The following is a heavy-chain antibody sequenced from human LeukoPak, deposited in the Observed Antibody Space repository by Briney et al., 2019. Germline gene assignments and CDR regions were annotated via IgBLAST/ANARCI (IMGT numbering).Heavy chain of an antibody. V-gene: IGHV3-7*01. Sequence: GGSLRLSCAASGFTFSSYWMSWVRQAPGKGPEWVANIKQDGSEKNYVDSVKGRFSISRDNAKNSLYLQMISLRAEDTAVYYCAGAQGYCSGGSCYFDYWGQGTLVTVSS. D-gene: IGHD2-15*01. CDR3: AGAQGYCSGGSCYFDY. CDR1: GFTFSSYW. CDR2: IKQDGSEK. J-gene: IGHJ4*02.